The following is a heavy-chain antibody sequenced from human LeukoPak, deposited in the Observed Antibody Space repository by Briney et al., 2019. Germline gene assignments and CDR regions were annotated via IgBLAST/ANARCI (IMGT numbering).Heavy chain of an antibody. CDR3: AKADRRWATYYYDTSGYYYDY. CDR2: IRYDGRNK. CDR1: GFTFSTHG. V-gene: IGHV3-30*02. D-gene: IGHD3-22*01. J-gene: IGHJ4*02. Sequence: GGSLRLSCAASGFTFSTHGMHWVRQAPGKGLEWVAFIRYDGRNKYYADSVKGRFTISRDNSKNTLYLQMNSLRAEDTAVYYCAKADRRWATYYYDTSGYYYDYWGQGTLVTVSS.